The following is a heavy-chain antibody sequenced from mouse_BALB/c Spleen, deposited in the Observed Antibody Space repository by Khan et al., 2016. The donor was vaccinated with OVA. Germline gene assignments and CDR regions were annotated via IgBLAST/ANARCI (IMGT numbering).Heavy chain of an antibody. J-gene: IGHJ3*01. CDR3: TRHGYVAWFTY. V-gene: IGHV1S135*01. CDR2: IDPFSGDT. Sequence: VQLQQSGPELMKPGASVKISCKASGYSFTSYYIHWVMESHGKSLEWTGYIDPFSGDTTYNQKFKGKATLTVDKSSSTAYILLSNLTSEDSAVYYCTRHGYVAWFTYWGQGTLVTVSA. D-gene: IGHD2-2*01. CDR1: GYSFTSYY.